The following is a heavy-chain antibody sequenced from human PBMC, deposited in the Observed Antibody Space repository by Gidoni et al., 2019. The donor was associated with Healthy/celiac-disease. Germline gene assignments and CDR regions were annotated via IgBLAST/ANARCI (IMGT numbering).Heavy chain of an antibody. Sequence: EVQLVESGGGLIKPGGSLSRSCAASGFTFSSYSMNWVRQAPGKGLEWVPSISSSSSYIYYADSVTGRFTISRDNAKNSLFLQMNSLRAEDTAVYYCARYPPVGALDAFDIWGQGTMVTVSS. V-gene: IGHV3-21*01. D-gene: IGHD1-26*01. CDR1: GFTFSSYS. CDR3: ARYPPVGALDAFDI. CDR2: ISSSSSYI. J-gene: IGHJ3*02.